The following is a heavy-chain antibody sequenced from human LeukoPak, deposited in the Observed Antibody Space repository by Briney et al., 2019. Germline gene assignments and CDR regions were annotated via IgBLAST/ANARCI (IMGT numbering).Heavy chain of an antibody. Sequence: ASVKVSCKASGYTFTSYGISWVRQAPGQGLEWMGWISAYNGNTNYAQKLQGRVTMTTDTSTSTAYMGLRSLRSDDTAVYYCARVRITMIVVVTDLPDYWGQGTLVTVSS. CDR1: GYTFTSYG. J-gene: IGHJ4*02. CDR2: ISAYNGNT. CDR3: ARVRITMIVVVTDLPDY. D-gene: IGHD3-22*01. V-gene: IGHV1-18*01.